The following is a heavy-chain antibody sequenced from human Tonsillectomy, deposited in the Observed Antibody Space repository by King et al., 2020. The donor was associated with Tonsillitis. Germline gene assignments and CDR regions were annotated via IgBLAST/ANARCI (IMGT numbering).Heavy chain of an antibody. D-gene: IGHD3-3*01. Sequence: VQLQQWGAGLLKPSETLSLTCAVYGGSFSGYYWSWIRQPPGKGLEWIGEINHSGSTNYNPSLKSRVTISVDTSKNKFSLKLSSVTAADTAVYYCARGTIFGVVIIDYWGQGTLVTVSS. V-gene: IGHV4-34*01. CDR1: GGSFSGYY. CDR2: INHSGST. J-gene: IGHJ4*02. CDR3: ARGTIFGVVIIDY.